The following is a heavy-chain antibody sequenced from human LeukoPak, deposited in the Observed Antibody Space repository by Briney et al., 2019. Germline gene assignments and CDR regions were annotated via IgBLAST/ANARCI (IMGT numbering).Heavy chain of an antibody. CDR3: ARADIAAYSVVDY. Sequence: ASVKVSCKASGYTFTGYYMHWVRQAPGQGLEWMGWINPNSGGTNYAQKFQGRVTMTRDTSISTAYMELSRLRSDDTAVYYCARADIAAYSVVDYWGQGTLVTISS. CDR2: INPNSGGT. V-gene: IGHV1-2*02. D-gene: IGHD6-6*01. CDR1: GYTFTGYY. J-gene: IGHJ4*02.